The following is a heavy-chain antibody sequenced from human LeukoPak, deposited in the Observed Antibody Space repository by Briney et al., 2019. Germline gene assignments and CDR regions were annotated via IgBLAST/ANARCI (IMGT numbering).Heavy chain of an antibody. D-gene: IGHD2-2*01. J-gene: IGHJ4*02. V-gene: IGHV3-30-3*01. CDR3: AREGGYCSSSSCTEGFDY. CDR1: GFTFSRYA. Sequence: GRSLRLSCAASGFTFSRYAMYWVRQAPGKGLEWVAVISFDGSNKYYADSVKGLFTISRDNSKNTLYVQMNSLRAEDTAVYYCAREGGYCSSSSCTEGFDYWGQGTLVTVSS. CDR2: ISFDGSNK.